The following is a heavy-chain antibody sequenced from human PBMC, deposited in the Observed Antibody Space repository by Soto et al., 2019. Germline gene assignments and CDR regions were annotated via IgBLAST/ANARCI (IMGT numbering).Heavy chain of an antibody. J-gene: IGHJ6*02. CDR2: IFYSGTT. V-gene: IGHV4-30-4*01. Sequence: QVQLQESGPGLVRPSQTLSLTCTVSGDSISSADYYWSWIRQTPGKVLEWIGHIFYSGTTYYNPSLKSGLTISVDTSKHHFSLRLTSVTAADTAVYYCARDLWVEHELYYYGMAVWGQGTTVTVSS. D-gene: IGHD1-1*01. CDR1: GDSISSADYY. CDR3: ARDLWVEHELYYYGMAV.